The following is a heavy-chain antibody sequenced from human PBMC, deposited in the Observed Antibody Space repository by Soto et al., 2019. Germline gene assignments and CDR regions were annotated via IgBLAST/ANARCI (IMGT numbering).Heavy chain of an antibody. CDR1: GFTFDDYA. CDR3: AKDIKGSIFGAVGD. V-gene: IGHV3-9*01. D-gene: IGHD3-3*01. J-gene: IGHJ4*02. CDR2: ISWNSGSI. Sequence: TGGSMRLSCAASGFTFDDYAMHWVLQAPGKGLEWVSGISWNSGSIGYADSVKGRFTISRDNAKNSLYLQMNSLRAEDSALYYCAKDIKGSIFGAVGDWGQGTLVTVSS.